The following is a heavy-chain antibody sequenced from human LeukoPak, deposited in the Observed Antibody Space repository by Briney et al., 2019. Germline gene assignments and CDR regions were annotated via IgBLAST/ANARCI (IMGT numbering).Heavy chain of an antibody. J-gene: IGHJ3*02. V-gene: IGHV3-21*01. D-gene: IGHD1-26*01. Sequence: GGSLRLSCAASGFTFNNYAMSWVRQAPGKGLEWVSSITSSSSYIYYADSVKGRFTISRDNAKNSLYLQMNSLRAEDTAVYYCARERELLRAFDIWGQGTMVTVSS. CDR3: ARERELLRAFDI. CDR2: ITSSSSYI. CDR1: GFTFNNYA.